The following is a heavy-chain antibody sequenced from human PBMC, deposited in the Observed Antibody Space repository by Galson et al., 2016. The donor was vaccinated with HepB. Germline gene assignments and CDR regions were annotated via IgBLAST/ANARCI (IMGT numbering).Heavy chain of an antibody. J-gene: IGHJ4*02. D-gene: IGHD1-1*01. V-gene: IGHV3-66*01. Sequence: SLRLSCAASGFPVSSNYMSWVRLAPGKGLECVSFLHSDGSTFYPDSMKGRFTISRDISNNTLYLQMNSLRAEDTAIYFCARDRRLAGISRGFDYWGQGTLVIVSS. CDR3: ARDRRLAGISRGFDY. CDR1: GFPVSSNY. CDR2: LHSDGST.